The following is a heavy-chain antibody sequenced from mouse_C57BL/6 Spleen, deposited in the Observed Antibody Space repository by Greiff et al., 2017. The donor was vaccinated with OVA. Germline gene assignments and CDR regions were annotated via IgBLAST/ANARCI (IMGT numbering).Heavy chain of an antibody. CDR2: IDPEDGDT. CDR1: GFNIKDYY. J-gene: IGHJ3*01. CDR3: TTSTYYGSGGFAY. V-gene: IGHV14-1*01. Sequence: VQLQQSGAELVRPGASVKLSCTASGFNIKDYYMHWVKQRPEQGLEWIGRIDPEDGDTEYAPKFQGKATMTADTSSNTAYLQLSSLTSEDTAVYYCTTSTYYGSGGFAYWGQGTLVTVSA. D-gene: IGHD1-1*01.